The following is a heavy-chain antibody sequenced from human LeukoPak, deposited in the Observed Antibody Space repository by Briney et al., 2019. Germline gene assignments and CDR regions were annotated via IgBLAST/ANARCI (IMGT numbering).Heavy chain of an antibody. Sequence: GGSLRPSCAASGFTFSSYAMSWVRQAPGKGLEWVSAISGSGGSTYYAEFVKGRFTISRDNSKNTLYLQMNSLRAEDTAVYYCATHPLYYYGSGSYYFGYWGQGTLVTVSS. CDR2: ISGSGGST. J-gene: IGHJ4*02. CDR1: GFTFSSYA. D-gene: IGHD3-10*01. CDR3: ATHPLYYYGSGSYYFGY. V-gene: IGHV3-23*01.